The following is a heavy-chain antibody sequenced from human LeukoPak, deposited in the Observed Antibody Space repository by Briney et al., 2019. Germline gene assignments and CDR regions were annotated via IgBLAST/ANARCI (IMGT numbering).Heavy chain of an antibody. CDR1: GYSISSGYY. V-gene: IGHV4-38-2*01. D-gene: IGHD5-18*01. CDR2: IYHSGST. CDR3: ANLRGYSYGRFDY. J-gene: IGHJ4*02. Sequence: SETLSLTCAVSGYSISSGYYWGWIRQPPGKGLEWIGSIYHSGSTYYNPSLKSRVTISVDTSKNQFSLKLSSVTAADTAVYSCANLRGYSYGRFDYWGQGTLVTVSS.